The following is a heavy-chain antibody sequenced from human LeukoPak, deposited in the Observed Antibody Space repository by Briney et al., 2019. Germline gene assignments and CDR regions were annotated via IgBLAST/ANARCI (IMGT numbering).Heavy chain of an antibody. D-gene: IGHD2-21*01. CDR2: ISSSSYT. V-gene: IGHV3-11*05. Sequence: PGGSLRLSCAASGFSFSDYYMSWMRQAPGKGLEWVSYISSSSYTNYADSVKGRFTISRDNAKNSLYLQMDSLRDDDTAVYYCAKDHTIRSFDSWGQGTLVTVSS. J-gene: IGHJ4*02. CDR3: AKDHTIRSFDS. CDR1: GFSFSDYY.